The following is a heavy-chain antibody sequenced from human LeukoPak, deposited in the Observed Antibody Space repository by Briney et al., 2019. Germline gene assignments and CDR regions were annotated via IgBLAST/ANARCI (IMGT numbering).Heavy chain of an antibody. D-gene: IGHD3-22*01. J-gene: IGHJ4*02. V-gene: IGHV3-21*01. Sequence: KPGGSLRLSCAASGFTFSSYSMNWVRQAPGKGLEWVSSISSSSSYIYYADSVKGRFTISRDNAKNSLYLQMNSLRAEDTAVYYCARDAAIYDSSGYYYLWWGQGTLVTVSS. CDR3: ARDAAIYDSSGYYYLW. CDR1: GFTFSSYS. CDR2: ISSSSSYI.